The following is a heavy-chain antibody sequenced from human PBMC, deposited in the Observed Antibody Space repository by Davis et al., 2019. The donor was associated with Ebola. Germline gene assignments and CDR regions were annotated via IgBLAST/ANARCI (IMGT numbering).Heavy chain of an antibody. CDR2: IYYSGST. J-gene: IGHJ5*02. Sequence: GSLRLSCAASGFTFSNYAMNWIRQPPGKGLEWIGYIYYSGSTYYNPSLKSRVTISVDTSKNQFSLKLSSVTAADTAVYYCARGGTVTRFDPWGQGTLVTVSS. CDR3: ARGGTVTRFDP. D-gene: IGHD4-17*01. V-gene: IGHV4-59*01. CDR1: GFTFSNYA.